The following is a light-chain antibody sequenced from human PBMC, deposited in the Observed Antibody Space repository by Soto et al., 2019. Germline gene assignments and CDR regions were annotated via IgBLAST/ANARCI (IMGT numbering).Light chain of an antibody. CDR1: SSNVGTNP. Sequence: QSALTQPPSASGTPGQRVTISCSGSSSNVGTNPVNWYQQLPGTAPKLLIYSNNQRPSGVPDRFSGSKSGTSASLAIRGLQPEDEADCYCAAWDDSLNGYVFGTGTKVTVL. V-gene: IGLV1-44*01. J-gene: IGLJ1*01. CDR3: AAWDDSLNGYV. CDR2: SNN.